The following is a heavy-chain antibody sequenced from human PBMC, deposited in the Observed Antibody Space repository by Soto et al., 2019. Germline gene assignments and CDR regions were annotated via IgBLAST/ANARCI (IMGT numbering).Heavy chain of an antibody. Sequence: SQTLSLTCAISGDSVSSNTAAWNWIRSSPSRGLEWLGRTYYRSNWRHDYAVSVKSRITVNPDTSKNHFSLQLNSVTPDDTAVYYCARGVVGSGWLFDYWGQGTLVTVS. CDR3: ARGVVGSGWLFDY. CDR2: TYYRSNWRH. D-gene: IGHD6-19*01. V-gene: IGHV6-1*01. CDR1: GDSVSSNTAA. J-gene: IGHJ4*02.